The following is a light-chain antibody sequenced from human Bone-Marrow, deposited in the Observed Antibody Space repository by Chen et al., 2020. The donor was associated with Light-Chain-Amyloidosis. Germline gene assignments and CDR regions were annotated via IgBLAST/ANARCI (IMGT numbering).Light chain of an antibody. Sequence: QSVLPQPPSASGTLGQRVTISCSGSSSNIRTNAVLWYQHLTGTAPKLLIYSVNMRPSGVPDRFAGSKSGTSASLGIFGLQAEDEGDYYCATWDDSLNWVFGGGTKLTVL. J-gene: IGLJ3*02. CDR1: SSNIRTNA. CDR2: SVN. CDR3: ATWDDSLNWV. V-gene: IGLV1-44*01.